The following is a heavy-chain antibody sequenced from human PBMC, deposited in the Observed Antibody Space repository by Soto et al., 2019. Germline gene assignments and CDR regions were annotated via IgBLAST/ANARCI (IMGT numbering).Heavy chain of an antibody. CDR1: GFTFSSYA. V-gene: IGHV3-30-3*01. J-gene: IGHJ4*02. CDR3: ARDASGSSITDY. CDR2: ISYDGSNK. Sequence: QVQLVESGGGVVQPGRSLRLSCPASGFTFSSYAMHWVRQAPGKGLEWVAVISYDGSNKYYADSVKGRFTISRDNSKNTQYLQMNSLRAEDRAVYYCARDASGSSITDYWGQGTLVTVSS. D-gene: IGHD1-26*01.